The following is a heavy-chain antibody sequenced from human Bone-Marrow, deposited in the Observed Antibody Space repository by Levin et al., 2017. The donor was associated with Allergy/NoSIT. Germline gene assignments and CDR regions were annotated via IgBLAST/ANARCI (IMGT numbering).Heavy chain of an antibody. CDR1: GYTFTDCY. Sequence: PGESLKISCKASGYTFTDCYMHWVRQSPGQGLEWMGWVNPKSGATNYAQKFQGRVTMTSDTSIATAYMELTGLGSDDTAIYYCATAPIRVTVLRGLVLDYFDYWGQGALVTVSS. CDR3: ATAPIRVTVLRGLVLDYFDY. J-gene: IGHJ4*02. CDR2: VNPKSGAT. V-gene: IGHV1-2*02. D-gene: IGHD3-10*01.